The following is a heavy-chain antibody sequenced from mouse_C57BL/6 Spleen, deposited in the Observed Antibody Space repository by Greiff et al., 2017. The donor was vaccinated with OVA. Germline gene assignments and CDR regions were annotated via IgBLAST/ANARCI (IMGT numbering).Heavy chain of an antibody. CDR2: ISSGSSTI. D-gene: IGHD3-3*01. Sequence: DVHLVESGGGLVKPGGSLKLSCAASGFTFSDYGMHWVRQAPEKGLEWVAYISSGSSTIYYADTVKGRFTISRDNAKNTLFLQMTSLRSEDTAMYYCARPGTGDAMDYWGQGTSVTVSS. V-gene: IGHV5-17*01. CDR1: GFTFSDYG. CDR3: ARPGTGDAMDY. J-gene: IGHJ4*01.